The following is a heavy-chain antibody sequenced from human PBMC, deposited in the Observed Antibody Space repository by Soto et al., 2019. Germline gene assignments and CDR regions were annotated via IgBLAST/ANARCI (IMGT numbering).Heavy chain of an antibody. CDR2: ISGSGGST. CDR3: AMTMEYGSGSYYYYYYGMDV. Sequence: EVQLLESGGGLVQPGGSLRLSCAASGFTFSSYAMSWVRQAPGKGLEWVSAISGSGGSTYYADSVKGRFTISRDNSKNTLYLQMNRLRAEDTAVYYCAMTMEYGSGSYYYYYYGMDVWGQGTTVTVSS. D-gene: IGHD3-10*01. V-gene: IGHV3-23*01. CDR1: GFTFSSYA. J-gene: IGHJ6*02.